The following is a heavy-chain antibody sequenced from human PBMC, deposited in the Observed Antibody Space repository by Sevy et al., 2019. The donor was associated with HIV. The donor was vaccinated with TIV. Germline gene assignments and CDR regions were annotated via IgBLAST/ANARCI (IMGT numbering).Heavy chain of an antibody. D-gene: IGHD6-13*01. J-gene: IGHJ4*02. CDR1: GGSISSYY. CDR3: ARERTAAAPLDY. Sequence: SETLSLTCTVSGGSISSYYWSWIRQPAGKGLEWIGRIYTSGSTNYNPSLKSRFTMSVDTSKNQLSLKLSSVTAADTAVYYCARERTAAAPLDYWGQGTLVTVSS. CDR2: IYTSGST. V-gene: IGHV4-4*07.